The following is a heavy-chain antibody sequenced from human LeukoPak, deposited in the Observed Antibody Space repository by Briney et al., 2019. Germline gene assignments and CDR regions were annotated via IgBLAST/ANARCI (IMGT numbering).Heavy chain of an antibody. CDR2: IYSGGGT. CDR3: AGRTRLVRGVHYMDV. V-gene: IGHV3-53*01. D-gene: IGHD3-10*01. Sequence: GGSLRLSCAASGFTVGSNYMSWVRQAPGKGLEWGSVIYSGGGTYYADSVKGRYTVSRDNSKNTLYLLMNSLRAEDTAVYYFAGRTRLVRGVHYMDVWGKGTTVTVSS. CDR1: GFTVGSNY. J-gene: IGHJ6*03.